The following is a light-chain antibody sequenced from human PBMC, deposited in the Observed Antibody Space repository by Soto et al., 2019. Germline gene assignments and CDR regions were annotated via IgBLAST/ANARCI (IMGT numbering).Light chain of an antibody. CDR1: QSISTS. J-gene: IGKJ3*01. V-gene: IGKV1-5*01. CDR2: DAS. CDR3: QQTSSAPFT. Sequence: DIQMTQSPSTLSASVGDRVTITCRASQSISTSLAWYQQKPGKAPKFLIYDASSLQSGVPSRFGGSGSGTEFTLTISSLQPDDFATYYCQQTSSAPFTFGPGTKVDIK.